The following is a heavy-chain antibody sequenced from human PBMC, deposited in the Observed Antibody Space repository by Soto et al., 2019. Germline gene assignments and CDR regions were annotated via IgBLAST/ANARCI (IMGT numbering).Heavy chain of an antibody. CDR3: AKDSMYYGSGSYDSDAFDI. Sequence: QVQLVESGGGVVQPGRSLRLSCAASGFTFSSYGMHWVRQAPGKGLEWVAVISYDGSNKDYADSVKGRFTISRDNSKNTLYLESNSLRAEATAVYYCAKDSMYYGSGSYDSDAFDIWGQGTMVTVSS. J-gene: IGHJ3*02. D-gene: IGHD3-10*01. CDR2: ISYDGSNK. V-gene: IGHV3-30*18. CDR1: GFTFSSYG.